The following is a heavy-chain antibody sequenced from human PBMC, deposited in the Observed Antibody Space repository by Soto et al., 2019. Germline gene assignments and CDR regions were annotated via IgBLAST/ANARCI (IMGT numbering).Heavy chain of an antibody. D-gene: IGHD3-22*01. Sequence: QLQLQESGPGLVKPSETLSLTCTVSGGSISSSSYYWGWIRQPPGKGLEWIGSIYYRGSTYYNPSLKSRVTISVDTSKNQFSLKLSSVTAADTAVYYCAREDYYDSSGYYLDYWGQGTLVTVSS. J-gene: IGHJ4*02. CDR3: AREDYYDSSGYYLDY. V-gene: IGHV4-39*01. CDR1: GGSISSSSYY. CDR2: IYYRGST.